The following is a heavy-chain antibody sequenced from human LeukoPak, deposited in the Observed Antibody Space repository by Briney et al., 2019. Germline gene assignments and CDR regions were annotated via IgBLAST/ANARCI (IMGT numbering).Heavy chain of an antibody. D-gene: IGHD3-10*01. J-gene: IGHJ4*02. CDR3: ARGYYYRT. CDR2: IYADGSS. Sequence: SETLSLTCTVSGGSVGSDNSYWNWIRQPAGKALEWIGRIYADGSSNYNPSLKSRVTILVDTSKNQFSLRLGSMTAADTAVYFCARGYYYRTWGLGTLVTVSS. CDR1: GGSVGSDNSY. V-gene: IGHV4-61*02.